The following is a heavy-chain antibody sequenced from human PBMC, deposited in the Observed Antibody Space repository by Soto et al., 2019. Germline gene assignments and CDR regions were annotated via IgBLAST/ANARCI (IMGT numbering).Heavy chain of an antibody. J-gene: IGHJ4*02. Sequence: SETLSLTCTVSGGSISSYYWSWIRQPPGKGLEWIGYIYYHGSTNYNPSLKSRVTISVDTSKNQFSLKLTSVTAADTAVYYCAGVKQSFLDYPGQGSLVTVSS. CDR1: GGSISSYY. CDR3: AGVKQSFLDY. V-gene: IGHV4-59*08. CDR2: IYYHGST. D-gene: IGHD1-26*01.